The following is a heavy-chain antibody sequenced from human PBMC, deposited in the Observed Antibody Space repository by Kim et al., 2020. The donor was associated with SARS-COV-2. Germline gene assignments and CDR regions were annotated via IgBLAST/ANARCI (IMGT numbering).Heavy chain of an antibody. CDR2: IYYSGST. CDR1: GGSISSGDYY. V-gene: IGHV4-30-4*01. Sequence: SETLSLTCTVSGGSISSGDYYWSWIRQPPGKGLERIGYIYYSGSTYYNPSLKSRVIISIDTSKNQFSLKLTSVTAADTAVSYFARSKFNFYDSTGYQTWG. CDR3: ARSKFNFYDSTGYQT. D-gene: IGHD3-22*01. J-gene: IGHJ5*01.